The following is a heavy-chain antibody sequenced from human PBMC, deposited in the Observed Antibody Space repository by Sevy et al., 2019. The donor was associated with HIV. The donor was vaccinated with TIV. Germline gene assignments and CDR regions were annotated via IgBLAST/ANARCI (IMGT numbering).Heavy chain of an antibody. Sequence: ASVKVSCKASGYTFTGYYMHWVRQAPGQGLEWMGWINPNSGGTNYAQKFQGRVTMTRDTSISTAYMELSRLRSDDPAVYYCARWNSGYPAYYYYGMDVWGQGTTVTVSS. D-gene: IGHD5-12*01. J-gene: IGHJ6*02. V-gene: IGHV1-2*02. CDR2: INPNSGGT. CDR3: ARWNSGYPAYYYYGMDV. CDR1: GYTFTGYY.